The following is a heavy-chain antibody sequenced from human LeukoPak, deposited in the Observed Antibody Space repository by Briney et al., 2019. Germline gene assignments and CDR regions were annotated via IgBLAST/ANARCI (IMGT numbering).Heavy chain of an antibody. CDR2: ISGSGSTT. Sequence: PGGSLRLSCAASGFTFSSYAMTWVRQAPGKGLEGVSTISGSGSTTYYADSVKGRFTISRDNSKNTLFLEMNSLRGEDTAIYYCAKANYYGSGSFDYWGQGTLVTVSS. D-gene: IGHD3-10*01. CDR3: AKANYYGSGSFDY. J-gene: IGHJ4*02. CDR1: GFTFSSYA. V-gene: IGHV3-23*01.